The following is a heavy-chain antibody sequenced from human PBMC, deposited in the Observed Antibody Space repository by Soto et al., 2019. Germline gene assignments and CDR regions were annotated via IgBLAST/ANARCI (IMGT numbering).Heavy chain of an antibody. V-gene: IGHV3-49*03. CDR2: IRSKAYGGTT. D-gene: IGHD6-19*01. Sequence: EVQLVESGGGLVQPGRSLRLSCTASGFTFGDYAMSWFRQAPGKGLEWVGFIRSKAYGGTTEYAASVKGRFTISRDDSKSIAYLQMNSLKTEDTAVYYCRLPISGPANQAYYYYGMDVWGQGTTVTVSS. CDR3: RLPISGPANQAYYYYGMDV. J-gene: IGHJ6*02. CDR1: GFTFGDYA.